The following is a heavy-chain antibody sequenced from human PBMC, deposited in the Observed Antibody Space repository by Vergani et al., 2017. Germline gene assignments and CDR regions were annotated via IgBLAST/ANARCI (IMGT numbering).Heavy chain of an antibody. CDR2: ISGSGGST. CDR3: RRPKQQLVLEDAFDI. J-gene: IGHJ3*02. CDR1: GFTFSSYA. D-gene: IGHD6-13*01. V-gene: IGHV3-23*01. Sequence: EVQLLESGGGLVQPGGSLRLSCAASGFTFSSYAMSWVRQAPGKGLEWVSAISGSGGSTYYADSVKGRFTISRDNSKNTLYLQMNSLRVEDTAVYYCRRPKQQLVLEDAFDIWGQGTMVTVSS.